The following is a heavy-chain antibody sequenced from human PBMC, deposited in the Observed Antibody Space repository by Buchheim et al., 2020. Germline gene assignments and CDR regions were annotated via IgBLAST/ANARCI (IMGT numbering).Heavy chain of an antibody. Sequence: QVQLQESGPGLVKPSETLSLTCSVSGDSMSSDYWSWLRQPPGKGLEWIAYIYHSGKTNYNPSLKSRVTISIDTSKRQFSLKLTSMTAADTAVYYCAKGAGWYAYWGQGTL. V-gene: IGHV4-59*01. D-gene: IGHD3-16*01. CDR3: AKGAGWYAY. CDR2: IYHSGKT. CDR1: GDSMSSDY. J-gene: IGHJ4*02.